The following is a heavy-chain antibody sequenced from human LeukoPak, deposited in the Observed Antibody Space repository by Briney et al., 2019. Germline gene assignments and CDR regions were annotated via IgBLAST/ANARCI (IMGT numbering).Heavy chain of an antibody. J-gene: IGHJ3*02. V-gene: IGHV3-74*01. CDR2: INSDGSST. CDR3: AREATVTPHDAFDI. CDR1: GFTFSSYG. D-gene: IGHD4-17*01. Sequence: PGGSLRLSCAASGFTFSSYGMHWVRQAPGKGLVWVSRINSDGSSTSYADSVKGRFTISRDNAKNTLYLQMNSLRAEDTAVYYCAREATVTPHDAFDIWGQGTMVTVSS.